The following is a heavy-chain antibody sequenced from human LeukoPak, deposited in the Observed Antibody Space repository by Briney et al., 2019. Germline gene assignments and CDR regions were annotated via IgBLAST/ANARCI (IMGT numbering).Heavy chain of an antibody. V-gene: IGHV3-23*01. J-gene: IGHJ4*02. CDR2: ISGSGGST. D-gene: IGHD3-3*01. CDR1: GFTFSSYA. Sequence: GGSLRLSCAASGFTFSSYAMSWVRQAPGKGLEWVSAISGSGGSTYYADSVKGRFTISRDNSKNTLYLQMNSLRAEDTAVYYCAKDRTSIFGVVRASFDYWGQGTMVTVSS. CDR3: AKDRTSIFGVVRASFDY.